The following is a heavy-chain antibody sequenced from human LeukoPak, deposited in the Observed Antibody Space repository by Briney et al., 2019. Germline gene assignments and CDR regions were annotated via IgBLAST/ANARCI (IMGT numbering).Heavy chain of an antibody. J-gene: IGHJ4*02. CDR3: AKDEDQAYCGGACSAPWYFDY. V-gene: IGHV3-23*01. Sequence: GGSLRLSCAASGFTFSSYAMSWVRQAPGKGLEWVSAISGSGGSTYYADSVKGRFTISRDNSKNTLYLQMNSLRAEDTAVYYCAKDEDQAYCGGACSAPWYFDYWGQGTLVTVSS. CDR2: ISGSGGST. D-gene: IGHD2-21*02. CDR1: GFTFSSYA.